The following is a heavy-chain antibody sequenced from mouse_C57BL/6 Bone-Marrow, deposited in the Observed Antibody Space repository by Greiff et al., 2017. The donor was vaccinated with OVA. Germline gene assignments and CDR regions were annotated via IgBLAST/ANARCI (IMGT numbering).Heavy chain of an antibody. CDR1: GYAFSSYW. CDR3: ARKGTYYSNSMDY. D-gene: IGHD2-5*01. CDR2: IYPGDGDT. V-gene: IGHV1-80*01. J-gene: IGHJ4*01. Sequence: VQLQQSGAELVKPGASVKISCKASGYAFSSYWMNWVKQRPGKGLEWIGQIYPGDGDTNYNGKFKGKATLTADKSSSTAYMQLSSLTSEDSAVYFCARKGTYYSNSMDYWGQGTSVTVSS.